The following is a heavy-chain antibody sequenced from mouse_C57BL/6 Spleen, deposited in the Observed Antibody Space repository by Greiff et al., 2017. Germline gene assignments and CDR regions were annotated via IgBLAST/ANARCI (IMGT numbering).Heavy chain of an antibody. D-gene: IGHD2-1*01. V-gene: IGHV8-8*01. CDR2: IWWDDDK. CDR1: GFSLSTFGMG. CDR3: ARIAGYGKGVGYYFDY. Sequence: QVTLKESGPGILQPSQTLSLTCSFSGFSLSTFGMGVGWIRQPSGKGLEWLAHIWWDDDKYYNPALKSRLTISKDTSKNQVFLKIANVDTADTATYYCARIAGYGKGVGYYFDYWGQGTTLTVSS. J-gene: IGHJ2*01.